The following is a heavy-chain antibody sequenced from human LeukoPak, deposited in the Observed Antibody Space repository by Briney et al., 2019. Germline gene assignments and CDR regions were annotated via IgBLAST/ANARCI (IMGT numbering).Heavy chain of an antibody. J-gene: IGHJ4*02. V-gene: IGHV3-30*02. CDR2: IRYDGSNK. CDR1: GFTFGDYA. Sequence: GGSLRLSCTASGFTFGDYAMSWVRQAPGKGLEWVAFIRYDGSNKYYADSVKGRFTISRDNSKNTLYLQMNSLRAEDTAVYYCAKETSRIGGSMASFDYWGQGTLVTVSS. D-gene: IGHD1-26*01. CDR3: AKETSRIGGSMASFDY.